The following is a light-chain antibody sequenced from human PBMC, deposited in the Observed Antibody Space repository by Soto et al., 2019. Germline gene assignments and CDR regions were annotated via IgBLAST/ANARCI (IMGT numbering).Light chain of an antibody. CDR1: EGISRN. V-gene: IGKV3-15*01. CDR3: QQYQNWPPMYA. CDR2: AAS. Sequence: EIVMTQSPATLSVSPGERVILSCRASEGISRNLAWYQHVPGQAPRLLMYAASTRATAVPARFSGSGSGTEFTLTISSLQSDDFAVYFCQQYQNWPPMYAFGQGTKLQIK. J-gene: IGKJ2*01.